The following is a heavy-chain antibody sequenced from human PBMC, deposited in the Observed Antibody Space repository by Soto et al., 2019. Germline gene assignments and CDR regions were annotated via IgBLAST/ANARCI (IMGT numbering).Heavy chain of an antibody. CDR1: GFTFSSYG. D-gene: IGHD3-10*01. Sequence: PGGPLRLSCAASGFTFSSYGMHWVRQAPGKGLEWVAVISYDGSNKYYADSVKGRFTISRDNSKNTLYLQMNSLRAEDTAVYYCAKVLWFGELSSSYYGMDVWGQGTTVTVSS. CDR3: AKVLWFGELSSSYYGMDV. CDR2: ISYDGSNK. V-gene: IGHV3-30*18. J-gene: IGHJ6*02.